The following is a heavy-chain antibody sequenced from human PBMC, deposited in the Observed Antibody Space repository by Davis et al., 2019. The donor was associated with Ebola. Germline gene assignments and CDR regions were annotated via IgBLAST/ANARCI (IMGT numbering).Heavy chain of an antibody. J-gene: IGHJ3*02. V-gene: IGHV3-30*18. CDR1: GFNFSSYG. D-gene: IGHD5-12*01. CDR3: AKDDTYSGYGLGAFDI. CDR2: ISYDGSNK. Sequence: PGGSLRLSCAASGFNFSSYGMHWVRQAPGKGLEWVAVISYDGSNKYYADSVKGRFTISRDNSKNTLYLQMNSLRAEDTAVYYCAKDDTYSGYGLGAFDIWGQGTMVTVSS.